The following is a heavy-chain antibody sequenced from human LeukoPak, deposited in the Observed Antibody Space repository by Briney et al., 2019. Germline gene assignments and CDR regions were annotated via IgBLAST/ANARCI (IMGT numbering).Heavy chain of an antibody. CDR2: IYYSGST. D-gene: IGHD2-15*01. J-gene: IGHJ4*02. V-gene: IGHV4-39*07. Sequence: PSETLSLTCTVSGGSISSSSYYWGWIRQPPGKGLEWIGSIYYSGSTNYNPSLKSRVTISVDTSKNQFSLKLSSVAAADTAVYYCARGVVGKPFDYWGQGTLVTVSS. CDR3: ARGVVGKPFDY. CDR1: GGSISSSSYY.